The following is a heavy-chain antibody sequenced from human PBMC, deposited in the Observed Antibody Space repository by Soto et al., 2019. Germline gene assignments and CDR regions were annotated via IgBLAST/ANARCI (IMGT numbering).Heavy chain of an antibody. CDR2: ISAHNGNT. CDR3: ARVSTTLILGSSGAGAWFDP. V-gene: IGHV1-18*01. CDR1: GYTFTSHG. D-gene: IGHD1-26*01. J-gene: IGHJ5*02. Sequence: QVQLVQSGAEVKKPGASVKVSCKASGYTFTSHGITWVRQAPGQGLEWRGWISAHNGNTDSSQTLQGRVPLTTDTSTGSAYMELRSLRSDDTAVYYCARVSTTLILGSSGAGAWFDPWGQGTLVTVSS.